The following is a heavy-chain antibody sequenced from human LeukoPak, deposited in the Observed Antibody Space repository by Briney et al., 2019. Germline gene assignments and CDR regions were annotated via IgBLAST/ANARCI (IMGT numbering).Heavy chain of an antibody. CDR1: GFTFSDYY. Sequence: GGSLRLSCAASGFTFSDYYMSWIRQAPGKGLEWVSYISSSSSYTNYADSVKGRFTISRDNSKNTLYLQMNSLRAEDTAVYYCARDGTLTAGPFDPWGRGTLVTVSS. V-gene: IGHV3-11*06. D-gene: IGHD1-14*01. CDR3: ARDGTLTAGPFDP. J-gene: IGHJ5*02. CDR2: ISSSSSYT.